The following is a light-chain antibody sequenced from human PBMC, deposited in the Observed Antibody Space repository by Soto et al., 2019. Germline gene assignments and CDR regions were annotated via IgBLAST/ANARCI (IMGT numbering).Light chain of an antibody. J-gene: IGKJ1*01. V-gene: IGKV1-5*03. CDR2: KAS. Sequence: DIQMTQSPSTLSGSVGDRVTITCRASQTISSWLAWYQQKPGKAPKLLIYKASTLKSGVPSRFSGTGSGTEFTLTISNLQPDDFATYFCQQYNSFSLITFGQGTKVDIK. CDR1: QTISSW. CDR3: QQYNSFSLIT.